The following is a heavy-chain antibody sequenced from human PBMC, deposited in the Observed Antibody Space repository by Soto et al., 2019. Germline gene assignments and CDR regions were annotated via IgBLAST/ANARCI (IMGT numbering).Heavy chain of an antibody. Sequence: SETLSLTCTVSGGSISSGGYYWSWIRQHPGKGLEWIGYIYYSGSTYYNPSLKSRVTISVDTSKNQFSLKLSSVTAADTAVYYCARDRNDRNYYGSGSEYYFDYWGQGTLVTVSS. CDR3: ARDRNDRNYYGSGSEYYFDY. CDR2: IYYSGST. CDR1: GGSISSGGYY. J-gene: IGHJ4*02. D-gene: IGHD3-10*01. V-gene: IGHV4-31*03.